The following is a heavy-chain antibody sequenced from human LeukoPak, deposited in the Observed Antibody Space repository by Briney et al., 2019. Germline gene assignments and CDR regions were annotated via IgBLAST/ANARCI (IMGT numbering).Heavy chain of an antibody. Sequence: SETLSLTCTVSGGSISSSSYYWGWLRQPPGKGLEGIGSIYYSGSTYYNPSLKIRVTIPVDTSQNPVSLKLSSVTAADTAVYYCARQNYYDSSGYTLVDYWGQGTLVTVSS. CDR3: ARQNYYDSSGYTLVDY. V-gene: IGHV4-39*01. J-gene: IGHJ4*02. D-gene: IGHD3-22*01. CDR2: IYYSGST. CDR1: GGSISSSSYY.